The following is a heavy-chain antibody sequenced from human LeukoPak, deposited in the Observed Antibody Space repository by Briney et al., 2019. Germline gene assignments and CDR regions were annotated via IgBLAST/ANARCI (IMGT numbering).Heavy chain of an antibody. CDR3: ARGGGPAEKTNWFDP. J-gene: IGHJ5*02. D-gene: IGHD5-12*01. CDR1: GYTFIDYY. V-gene: IGHV1-2*02. Sequence: ASVKVSCKASGYTFIDYYMHWVRQAPGQGLEWVGWINPDSGGTNYAQKFQGRVTMNRDTSISTAYMELSRLRSDDTAVYYCARGGGPAEKTNWFDPWGQGTLVTVSS. CDR2: INPDSGGT.